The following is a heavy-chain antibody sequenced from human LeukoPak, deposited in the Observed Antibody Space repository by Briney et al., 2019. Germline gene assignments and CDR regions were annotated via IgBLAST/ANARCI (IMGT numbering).Heavy chain of an antibody. CDR3: ASGRLRWYLDY. V-gene: IGHV3-21*01. J-gene: IGHJ4*02. D-gene: IGHD4-23*01. CDR2: ISSSSSYI. Sequence: PGGSLRLSCAASGFTFSSYAMHWVRQAPGKGLEWVSSISSSSSYIYYADSVKGRFTISRDNAKNSLYLQMNSLRAEDTAVYYCASGRLRWYLDYWGQGTLVTVSS. CDR1: GFTFSSYA.